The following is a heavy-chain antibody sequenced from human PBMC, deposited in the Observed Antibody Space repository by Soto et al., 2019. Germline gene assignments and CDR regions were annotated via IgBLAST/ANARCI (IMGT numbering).Heavy chain of an antibody. CDR1: DGSISTHY. CDR3: ARGRGRIPTVRGLIFKFTWFDP. V-gene: IGHV4-4*07. D-gene: IGHD3-10*01. J-gene: IGHJ5*02. Sequence: QVQLQESGPGLVKPSETLSLTCTVSDGSISTHYCGWIRQPAGKGLEWIGRLHSSGSTDYNPSLKGGGTMSLDPSKNQFSLKLGSLTAADTAVYYCARGRGRIPTVRGLIFKFTWFDPWGQGTQVTVSS. CDR2: LHSSGST.